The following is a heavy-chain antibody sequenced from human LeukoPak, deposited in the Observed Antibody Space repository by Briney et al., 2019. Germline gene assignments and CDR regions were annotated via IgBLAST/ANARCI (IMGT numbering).Heavy chain of an antibody. Sequence: ASVKVSCKASGYTFTSYYIHWVRQAPGQGLEWMGGIIPIFGTANYAQKFQGRVTITADESTSTAYMELSSLRSEDTAVYYCARVRDYDILTAKPSYYFDYWGQGTLVTVSS. D-gene: IGHD3-9*01. V-gene: IGHV1-69*13. J-gene: IGHJ4*02. CDR1: GYTFTSYY. CDR2: IIPIFGTA. CDR3: ARVRDYDILTAKPSYYFDY.